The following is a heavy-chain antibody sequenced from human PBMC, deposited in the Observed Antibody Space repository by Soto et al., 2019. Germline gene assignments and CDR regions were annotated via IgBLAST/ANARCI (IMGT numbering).Heavy chain of an antibody. V-gene: IGHV3-15*01. CDR1: GFTFSNIW. J-gene: IGHJ4*02. CDR3: TAHWYYTESSGY. D-gene: IGHD3-3*01. CDR2: IKTNIIGGAT. Sequence: EVQLVESGGGLVKPGGSLRLSCAASGFTFSNIWMSWVRQAPGKGLEWVGRIKTNIIGGATDYAAPLKGRFIISRDDSKKTLYLQMNTLKTEDTAVYYCTAHWYYTESSGYWGQGTLVTVSS.